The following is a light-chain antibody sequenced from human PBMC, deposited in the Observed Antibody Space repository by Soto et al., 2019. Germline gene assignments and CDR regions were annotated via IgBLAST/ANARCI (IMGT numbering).Light chain of an antibody. CDR1: QSINSY. CDR3: QQSYSTPT. J-gene: IGKJ4*01. CDR2: AAS. V-gene: IGKV1-39*01. Sequence: DIQMTQSPSSLSASVGDRVTITCRASQSINSYLNWYQQKPGKAPKLLIYAASSLHSGVPSRFSGSGSGTDFTLTISSLQPEDFATYYCQQSYSTPTFGGGTKVEIK.